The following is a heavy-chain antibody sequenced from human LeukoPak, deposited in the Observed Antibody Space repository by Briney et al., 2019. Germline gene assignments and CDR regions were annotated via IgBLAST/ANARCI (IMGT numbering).Heavy chain of an antibody. CDR1: GGSVSSNSAT. CDR3: ARVGGSGWYAFDY. J-gene: IGHJ4*02. V-gene: IGHV6-1*01. D-gene: IGHD6-19*01. CDR2: TYYRSQWYN. Sequence: SQSLSLTCAISGGSVSSNSATWNWIRQSPSRGLEWLGRTYYRSQWYNDYAVSVKSRININPDTSKNQFSLQLNSVTPEDTAVYYCARVGGSGWYAFDYWGQGTLVTVSS.